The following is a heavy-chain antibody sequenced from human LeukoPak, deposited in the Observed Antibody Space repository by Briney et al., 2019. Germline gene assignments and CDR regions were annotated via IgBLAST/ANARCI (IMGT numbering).Heavy chain of an antibody. CDR3: ARTREQWQVLDY. D-gene: IGHD6-19*01. J-gene: IGHJ4*02. CDR1: GFSFSSYG. CDR2: ISHEGSNQ. V-gene: IGHV3-30*03. Sequence: GGSLRLSCAASGFSFSSYGIHWVRQAPGKGLEWVAVISHEGSNQYCADSVKGRFTISRDNSKNMVYLQMNSLRAEDTAVYYCARTREQWQVLDYWGQGTLDTVSS.